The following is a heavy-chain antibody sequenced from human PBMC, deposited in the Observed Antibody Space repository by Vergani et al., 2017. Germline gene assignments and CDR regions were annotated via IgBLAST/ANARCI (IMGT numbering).Heavy chain of an antibody. CDR1: GFTFSSYG. J-gene: IGHJ4*02. CDR2: IWYDGSNK. V-gene: IGHV3-33*01. Sequence: QVQLVESGGGVVQPGRSLRLSCAASGFTFSSYGMHWVRQAPGKGLEWVAVIWYDGSNKYYADSVKGRFTISRDNSKNTLYLQMNSLRAEDTAVYYCARDSIRYNWNGGDYFDYWGQGTRVTVAS. CDR3: ARDSIRYNWNGGDYFDY. D-gene: IGHD1-20*01.